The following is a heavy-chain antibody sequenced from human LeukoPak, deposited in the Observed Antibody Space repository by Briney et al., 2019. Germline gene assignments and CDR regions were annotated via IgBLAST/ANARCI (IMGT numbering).Heavy chain of an antibody. J-gene: IGHJ4*02. CDR2: VYDSGST. V-gene: IGHV4-59*11. D-gene: IGHD3-16*01. CDR1: GGSLSNHY. Sequence: SETLSLTCTVSGGSLSNHYWSWIRQPPGKGLEWIGHVYDSGSTTYNPSLKSRVTMSVDTSKNQFSLNLSSVTAADTAVYYCARGRIGGPKAPFDYWGQGTLVTVSS. CDR3: ARGRIGGPKAPFDY.